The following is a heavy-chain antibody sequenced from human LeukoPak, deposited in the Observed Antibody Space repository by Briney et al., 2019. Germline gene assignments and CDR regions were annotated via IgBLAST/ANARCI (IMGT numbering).Heavy chain of an antibody. J-gene: IGHJ4*02. CDR3: ARDKLHYGEYEKTFDY. V-gene: IGHV3-48*01. CDR1: GFTFSSYS. Sequence: GGSVRLSCAASGFTFSSYSMNWVRQAPGKGLEWVSYITFSSSIIYYADSVKGRFTISRDNAKNSLYLQMNSLRAEDTAVYYCARDKLHYGEYEKTFDYWGQGTLVSVSS. D-gene: IGHD4-17*01. CDR2: ITFSSSII.